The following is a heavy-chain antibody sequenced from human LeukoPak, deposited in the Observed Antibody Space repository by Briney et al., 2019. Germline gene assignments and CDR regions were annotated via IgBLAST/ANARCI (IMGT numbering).Heavy chain of an antibody. CDR1: GYTFNIYG. CDR3: ARLDHYYYYMDV. Sequence: ASVKVSCKASGYTFNIYGITWVRQVPGQGLEWMGWISALTGQTYFPQRFQGRVSMTIDTSTSTAYMELRSLRSDDTALYYCARLDHYYYYMDVWGKGTTVTVSS. D-gene: IGHD1-1*01. CDR2: ISALTGQT. J-gene: IGHJ6*03. V-gene: IGHV1-18*01.